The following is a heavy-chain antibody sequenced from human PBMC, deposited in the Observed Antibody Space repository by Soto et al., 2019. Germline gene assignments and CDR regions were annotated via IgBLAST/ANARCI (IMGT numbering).Heavy chain of an antibody. CDR2: IIPIFGTA. V-gene: IGHV1-69*13. CDR3: VRSGDYSNHYYYYGMDV. J-gene: IGHJ6*02. CDR1: GGTFSSYA. Sequence: SVKVSCKASGGTFSSYAISWVRQAPGQGLEWMGGIIPIFGTANYAQKFQGRVTITADESTSTAYMELSSLRSEDTAVYYCVRSGDYSNHYYYYGMDVWGQGTTVTVSS. D-gene: IGHD4-4*01.